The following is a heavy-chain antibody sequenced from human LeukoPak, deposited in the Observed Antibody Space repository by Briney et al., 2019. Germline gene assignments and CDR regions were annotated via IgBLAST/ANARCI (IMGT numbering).Heavy chain of an antibody. J-gene: IGHJ6*02. CDR2: IYSGGST. V-gene: IGHV3-23*03. CDR1: GFTFSSYA. Sequence: PGGSLRLSCAASGFTFSSYAMSWVRQAPGKGLEWVSVIYSGGSTYYADSVKGRFTISRDNSKNTLYLQMNSLRAEDTAVYYCAKGADILTGYDPYYYYGMDVWGQGTTVTVSS. D-gene: IGHD3-9*01. CDR3: AKGADILTGYDPYYYYGMDV.